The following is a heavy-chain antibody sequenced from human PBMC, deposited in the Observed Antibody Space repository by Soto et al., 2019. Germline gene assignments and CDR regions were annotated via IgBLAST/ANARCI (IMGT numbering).Heavy chain of an antibody. J-gene: IGHJ4*02. D-gene: IGHD4-17*01. Sequence: SETLSLTCTVSGGSISTSRYYWGWIRQPPGKGLEWIGYLYYSGSAYYSPSLRSRVTISVDTSKNQFSLKLSSVTASDTAVYYCARLDYGDVSAFDYWGQGTLVTVSS. V-gene: IGHV4-39*01. CDR3: ARLDYGDVSAFDY. CDR1: GGSISTSRYY. CDR2: LYYSGSA.